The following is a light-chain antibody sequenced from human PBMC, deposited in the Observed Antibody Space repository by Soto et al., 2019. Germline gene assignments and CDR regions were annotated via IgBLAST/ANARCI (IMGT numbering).Light chain of an antibody. V-gene: IGKV3-20*01. CDR1: QRVSSNF. Sequence: ENVLTQSPGTLSLSPGERATLSCRASQRVSSNFLAWYQQKPGQAPRLLIYGASNRATGIPDRFSSSGSGTDFTLTSSRLEPEDFAVYYCQQYNNWLSFGGGTKVEIK. CDR3: QQYNNWLS. CDR2: GAS. J-gene: IGKJ4*01.